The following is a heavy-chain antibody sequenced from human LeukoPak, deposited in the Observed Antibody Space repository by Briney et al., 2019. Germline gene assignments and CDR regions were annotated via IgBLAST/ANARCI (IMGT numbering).Heavy chain of an antibody. Sequence: ASVKVSCKASGYTFTSYGISWVRQAPGQGLEWMGWISAYNGNTNYAQKLQGRVTMTTDTSTSTAYMELRSLRSDDTAVYYCARDYNDLTYYYYYGMDVWGQGTTVTVSS. CDR1: GYTFTSYG. V-gene: IGHV1-18*01. CDR3: ARDYNDLTYYYYYGMDV. CDR2: ISAYNGNT. J-gene: IGHJ6*02. D-gene: IGHD3-10*01.